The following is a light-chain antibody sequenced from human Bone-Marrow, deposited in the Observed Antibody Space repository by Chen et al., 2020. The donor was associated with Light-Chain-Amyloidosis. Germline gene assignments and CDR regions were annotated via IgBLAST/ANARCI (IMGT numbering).Light chain of an antibody. V-gene: IGLV1-47*01. J-gene: IGLJ1*01. CDR3: AAWDGSLNGFV. CDR2: RNN. Sequence: QSVLTQPPSASGTPGQRVTISCSGASSNIGINYVYWYQHLPGAAPTLLIHRNNPRPSGFPYRFSASKSDTSAFLAISGLRSEDEADYYCAAWDGSLNGFVFGTGTKVIVL. CDR1: SSNIGINY.